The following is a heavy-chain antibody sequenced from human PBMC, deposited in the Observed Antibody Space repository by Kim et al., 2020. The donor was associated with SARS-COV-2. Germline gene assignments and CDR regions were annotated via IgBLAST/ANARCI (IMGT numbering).Heavy chain of an antibody. J-gene: IGHJ4*02. V-gene: IGHV4-59*01. CDR2: VFYTGST. D-gene: IGHD6-19*01. Sequence: SETLSLTCTVSGGPISTYYWNWIRQTPGKGLEWIGYVFYTGSTSYNPSLKSRVTISVDTSENQFSLELKSVTAADSGVYYCARAPRGWEWLAFEYWCQGAPVAVSS. CDR3: ARAPRGWEWLAFEY. CDR1: GGPISTYY.